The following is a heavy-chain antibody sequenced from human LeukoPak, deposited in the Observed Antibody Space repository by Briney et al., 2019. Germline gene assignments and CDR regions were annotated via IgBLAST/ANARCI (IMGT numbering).Heavy chain of an antibody. CDR2: MNPNSGNT. CDR3: ARVRQNGGEIDF. Sequence: ASVKVSCKASGYTFTGYDMNWVRQATGQGLEWMGWMNPNSGNTGYAQKFQGRVTMTRNTSISTAHMELSSLRSEDTAVYYCARVRQNGGEIDFWGQGTLVTVSS. J-gene: IGHJ4*02. V-gene: IGHV1-8*02. CDR1: GYTFTGYD. D-gene: IGHD2-8*01.